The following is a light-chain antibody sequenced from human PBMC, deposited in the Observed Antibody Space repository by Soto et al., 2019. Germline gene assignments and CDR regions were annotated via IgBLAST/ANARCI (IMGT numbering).Light chain of an antibody. CDR3: HQYDRSAIFT. V-gene: IGKV3-20*01. Sequence: EIVLTQSPGTLSLSPGERATLSCRASQSVSSNYLAWYQQRPGQAPRLLIYGASTMADGVPDRCSGSGSGTKFTLNINRLEPEDFAILYCHQYDRSAIFTFGPGTTVDIK. J-gene: IGKJ3*01. CDR2: GAS. CDR1: QSVSSNY.